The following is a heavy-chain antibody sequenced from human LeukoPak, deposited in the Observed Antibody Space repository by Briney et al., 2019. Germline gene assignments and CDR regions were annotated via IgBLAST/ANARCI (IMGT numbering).Heavy chain of an antibody. D-gene: IGHD2-8*01. J-gene: IGHJ3*02. Sequence: PSQTLSLTGTVSGGSISSYYWSWIRQPPGNGLERIGYIYYSGSTNYNPSLKSRVTMSVDTSKNQFSLKLSSVTAADTAVYYCARDKNYCTNGVCSNDAFDIWGQGTMVTVSS. CDR1: GGSISSYY. CDR2: IYYSGST. V-gene: IGHV4-59*01. CDR3: ARDKNYCTNGVCSNDAFDI.